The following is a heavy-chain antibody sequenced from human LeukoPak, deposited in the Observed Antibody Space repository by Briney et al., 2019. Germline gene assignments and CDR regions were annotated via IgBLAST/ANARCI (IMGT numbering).Heavy chain of an antibody. CDR3: ARDGLMTTVVTPLRFDP. Sequence: GGSLRLSCAASGFTFSSYAMHWVRQAPGKGLEWVAVISYDGSNKYYADSVKGRFTISRDNSKNTLYLQMNSLRAEDTAVYYCARDGLMTTVVTPLRFDPWGQGTLVTVSS. J-gene: IGHJ5*02. CDR1: GFTFSSYA. CDR2: ISYDGSNK. V-gene: IGHV3-30*04. D-gene: IGHD4-23*01.